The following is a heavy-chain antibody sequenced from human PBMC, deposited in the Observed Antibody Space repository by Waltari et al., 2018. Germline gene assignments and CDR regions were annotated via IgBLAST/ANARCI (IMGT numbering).Heavy chain of an antibody. V-gene: IGHV1-24*01. CDR2: LDPEDGET. J-gene: IGHJ4*02. CDR1: GYTLTELS. CDR3: ATDLRAYCSSTSCYLFVY. D-gene: IGHD2-2*01. Sequence: QVQLVQSGAEVKKPGASVKVSCKVSGYTLTELSMHWVRQAPGKGLEWMGGLDPEDGETSDAQKFQGRVTMTEDTSTDTAYMELSSLRSEDTAVYYCATDLRAYCSSTSCYLFVYWGQGTLVSV.